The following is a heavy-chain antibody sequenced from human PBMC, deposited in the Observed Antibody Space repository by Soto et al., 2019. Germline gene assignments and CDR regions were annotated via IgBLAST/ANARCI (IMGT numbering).Heavy chain of an antibody. J-gene: IGHJ6*02. CDR3: ARQSCSSTSCYLGGMDV. D-gene: IGHD2-2*01. CDR2: IYPGDSDT. Sequence: PGESLKISCKGSGYSFTSYWIGWVRQMPGKGLEWMGIIYPGDSDTRYSPSFQGQVTISADKSISTAYLQWSSLKASDTAMYYCARQSCSSTSCYLGGMDVWGQGTTGTVS. V-gene: IGHV5-51*01. CDR1: GYSFTSYW.